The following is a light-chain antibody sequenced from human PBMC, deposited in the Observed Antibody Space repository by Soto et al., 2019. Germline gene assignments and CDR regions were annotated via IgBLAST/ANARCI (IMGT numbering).Light chain of an antibody. J-gene: IGKJ1*01. CDR1: QSVSPW. CDR3: QHYNSYSS. Sequence: DIQMTQFPSTLSASVGDRVTITCRASQSVSPWLAWYQQKPGKAPHLLIYMVSTLESGVPSRFSGSGSGTEFTLTISGLQPDDSATYYCQHYNSYSSFGQGTKVEIK. V-gene: IGKV1-5*03. CDR2: MVS.